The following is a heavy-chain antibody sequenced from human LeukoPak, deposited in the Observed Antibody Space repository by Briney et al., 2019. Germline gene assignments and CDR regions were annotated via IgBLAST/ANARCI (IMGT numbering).Heavy chain of an antibody. J-gene: IGHJ4*02. CDR3: VRGLQYYYDSSGYYYFDY. D-gene: IGHD3-22*01. CDR2: INHSGST. Sequence: SETLSLTCAVYGGSFSGYYWSWIRQPPGKGLEWIGEINHSGSTNYNPSLKSRVTISVDTSKNQFSLKLSSVTAADTAVYYCVRGLQYYYDSSGYYYFDYWGQGTLVTVSS. CDR1: GGSFSGYY. V-gene: IGHV4-34*01.